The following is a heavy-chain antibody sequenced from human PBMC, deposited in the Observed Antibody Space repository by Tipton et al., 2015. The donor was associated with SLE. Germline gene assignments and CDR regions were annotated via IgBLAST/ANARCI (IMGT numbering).Heavy chain of an antibody. Sequence: TLSLTCTVSSGSISSFYWSWVRQPPGKGLEWIGSFSDSGRVHLKPSLKSRVTISVDASKNQFSLRLTSVTVADTAVYYCARRWPWYGPWGQGTLVTVSS. CDR3: ARRWPWYGP. CDR1: SGSISSFY. CDR2: FSDSGRV. J-gene: IGHJ5*01. V-gene: IGHV4-59*12. D-gene: IGHD5-24*01.